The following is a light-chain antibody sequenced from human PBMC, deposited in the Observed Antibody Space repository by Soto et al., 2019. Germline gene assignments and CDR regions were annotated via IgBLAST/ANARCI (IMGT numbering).Light chain of an antibody. Sequence: EIVLTQSPDTLSLSPGERATLSCGASQRISSDYLAWYQQKPGQVPRLLMSAASTRATGIPDRFTGSGSGTDFTLTISRLEPEDFAVYYCQQSSRSPVTFGQGTRLDIK. J-gene: IGKJ5*01. V-gene: IGKV3-20*01. CDR1: QRISSDY. CDR2: AAS. CDR3: QQSSRSPVT.